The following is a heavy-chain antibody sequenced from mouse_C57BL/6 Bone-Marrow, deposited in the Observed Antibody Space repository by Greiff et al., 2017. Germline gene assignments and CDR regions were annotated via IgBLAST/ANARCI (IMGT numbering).Heavy chain of an antibody. J-gene: IGHJ2*01. CDR1: GYTFTSYW. CDR3: ARSRPYYGSGNSCYFDY. Sequence: QVQLQQPGAELVKPGASVKLSCKASGYTFTSYWMHWVKQRPGQGLEWIGMIHPNSGSTNYNEKFKSKATLTVDKSSSTAYMQLSSLTSEDSAVYYCARSRPYYGSGNSCYFDYWGQGTTLTVSS. V-gene: IGHV1-64*01. CDR2: IHPNSGST. D-gene: IGHD1-1*01.